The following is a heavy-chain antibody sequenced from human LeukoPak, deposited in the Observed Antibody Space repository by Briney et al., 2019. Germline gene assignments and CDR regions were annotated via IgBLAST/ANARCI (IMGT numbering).Heavy chain of an antibody. V-gene: IGHV1-2*02. CDR1: GYTFTGYY. D-gene: IGHD3-9*01. J-gene: IGHJ3*02. CDR3: ARGRRYFDWLGAFDI. CDR2: INPNSGGT. Sequence: ASVKVSCKASGYTFTGYYMHWVRQAPGQGLGWMGWINPNSGGTNYAQKFQGRVTMTRETSISTAYMDLTRLSSDDRAVYYCARGRRYFDWLGAFDIWGQGTMVTVSS.